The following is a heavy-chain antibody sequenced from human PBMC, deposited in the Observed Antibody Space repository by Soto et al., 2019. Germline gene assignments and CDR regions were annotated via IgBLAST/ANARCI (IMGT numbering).Heavy chain of an antibody. Sequence: ASVKVSCQASGFIFSAYGIHWVRQAPGQRLEWVGWINAGNGVRRYSQRFQGRVTFIRDTSASTAYMELSSLTSEDTAVYYWAREELGAAKHFAHRGHGTLVTVSS. CDR3: AREELGAAKHFAH. D-gene: IGHD1-26*01. CDR1: GFIFSAYG. V-gene: IGHV1-3*01. J-gene: IGHJ4*01. CDR2: INAGNGVR.